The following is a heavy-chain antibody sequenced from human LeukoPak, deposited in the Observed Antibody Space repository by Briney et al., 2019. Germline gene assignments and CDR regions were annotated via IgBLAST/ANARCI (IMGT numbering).Heavy chain of an antibody. V-gene: IGHV1-69*05. CDR2: IIPIFGTA. J-gene: IGHJ4*02. CDR1: GGTFSSYA. CDR3: ARMLVGATLYFDY. Sequence: GASVKVSCKASGGTFSSYAISWVRQAPGQGLEWMGGIIPIFGTANYAQKFQGRVTITTDESTSTAHMELSSLRSEDTAVYYCARMLVGATLYFDYWGQGTLVTVSS. D-gene: IGHD1-26*01.